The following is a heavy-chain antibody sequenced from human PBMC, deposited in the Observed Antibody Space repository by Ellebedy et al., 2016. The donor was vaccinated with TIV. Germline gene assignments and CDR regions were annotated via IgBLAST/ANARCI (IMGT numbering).Heavy chain of an antibody. V-gene: IGHV3-21*01. CDR2: ISSSSSYI. CDR1: GFTFSNYS. J-gene: IGHJ6*02. Sequence: GESLKISCAASGFTFSNYSMNWVRQAPGKGLEWVSSISSSSSYIYYADSVEGRFIISRDNAKNSLYLQMNSLRAEDTAGYYCARDTSRNYDILTGYYTPYYYGMDVWGHGTTVTVSS. D-gene: IGHD3-9*01. CDR3: ARDTSRNYDILTGYYTPYYYGMDV.